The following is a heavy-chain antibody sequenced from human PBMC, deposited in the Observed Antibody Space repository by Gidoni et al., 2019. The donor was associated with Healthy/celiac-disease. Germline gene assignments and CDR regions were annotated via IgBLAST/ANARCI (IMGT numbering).Heavy chain of an antibody. CDR2: INHSGST. J-gene: IGHJ6*02. V-gene: IGHV4-34*01. CDR3: ARELRYFDWLPYYYGMDV. CDR1: GGSFSGYY. Sequence: QVQLQQWGAGLLKPSETLSLTCAVYGGSFSGYYWSWILPPPGKGLGWIGEINHSGSTNYNPSLKSRVTISVDTSKNQFSLKLSSVTAADTAVYYCARELRYFDWLPYYYGMDVWGQGTTVTVSS. D-gene: IGHD3-9*01.